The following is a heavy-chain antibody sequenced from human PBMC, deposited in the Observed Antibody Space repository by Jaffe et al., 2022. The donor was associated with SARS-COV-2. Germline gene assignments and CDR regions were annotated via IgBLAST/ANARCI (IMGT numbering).Heavy chain of an antibody. Sequence: EVQLVESGGGLVQPGGSLRLSCAASGFTFSSYWMSWVRQAPGKGLEWVANIKQDGSEKYYVDSVKGRFTISRDNAKNSLYLQMNSLRAEDTAVYYCARDRLDLDSYGYFWGPYYYGMDVWGQGTTVTVSS. CDR3: ARDRLDLDSYGYFWGPYYYGMDV. CDR2: IKQDGSEK. V-gene: IGHV3-7*01. CDR1: GFTFSSYW. J-gene: IGHJ6*02. D-gene: IGHD5-18*01.